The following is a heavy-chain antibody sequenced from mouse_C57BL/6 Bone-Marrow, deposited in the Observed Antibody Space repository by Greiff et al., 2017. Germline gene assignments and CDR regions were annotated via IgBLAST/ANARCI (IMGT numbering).Heavy chain of an antibody. D-gene: IGHD1-1*01. CDR1: GYTFTSYW. CDR2: LHPTNGST. J-gene: IGHJ2*01. Sequence: QVQLQQPGAELVKPGASVKLSCKASGYTFTSYWMHWVKQRPGQGLEWIGMLHPTNGSTNYNEKFKGKATLTVDKSSSTAYMQLSSLTSEDSAVYYGAGRRVITTVVATDYWGQGTTLTVSS. V-gene: IGHV1-64*01. CDR3: AGRRVITTVVATDY.